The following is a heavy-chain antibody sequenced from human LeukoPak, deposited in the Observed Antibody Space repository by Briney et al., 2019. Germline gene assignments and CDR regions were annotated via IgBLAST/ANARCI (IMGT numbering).Heavy chain of an antibody. J-gene: IGHJ5*02. CDR2: ISSSSSYI. CDR1: GFTFNYYS. CDR3: AREEVNYGGKPNWFDP. Sequence: GGSLRLSCAASGFTFNYYSMNWVRQAPGKGLEWVSSISSSSSYIYYADSVKGRFTISRDNAKNSLYLQMNSLRAEDTAVYYCAREEVNYGGKPNWFDPWGQGSLVTVSS. D-gene: IGHD4-17*01. V-gene: IGHV3-21*01.